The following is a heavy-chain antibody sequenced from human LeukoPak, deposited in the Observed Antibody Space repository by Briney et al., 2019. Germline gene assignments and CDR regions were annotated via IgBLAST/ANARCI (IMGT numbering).Heavy chain of an antibody. D-gene: IGHD6-13*01. J-gene: IGHJ4*02. CDR3: ARPGIAAAVDY. CDR1: GYTFTSYY. CDR2: INTSGGST. Sequence: ASVKVSCKASGYTFTSYYMHWVRHAPGQGLEWMGIINTSGGSTSYAQKFQGRVTMTRDTSTSTVYMELSSLRSEDTAVYYCARPGIAAAVDYWGQGTLVTVSS. V-gene: IGHV1-46*01.